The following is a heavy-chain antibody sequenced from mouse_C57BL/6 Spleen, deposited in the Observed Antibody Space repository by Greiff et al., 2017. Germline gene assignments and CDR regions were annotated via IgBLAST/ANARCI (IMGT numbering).Heavy chain of an antibody. CDR1: GFTFSDYG. CDR3: ARRAFITTVVGYFDV. J-gene: IGHJ1*03. CDR2: ISSGSSTI. V-gene: IGHV5-17*01. Sequence: EVQVVESGGGLVKPGGSLKLSCAASGFTFSDYGMHWVRQAPEKGLEWVAYISSGSSTIYYADTVKGRFTISRDNAKNTLFLQMTSLRSEDTAMYYCARRAFITTVVGYFDVWGTGTTVTVSS. D-gene: IGHD1-1*01.